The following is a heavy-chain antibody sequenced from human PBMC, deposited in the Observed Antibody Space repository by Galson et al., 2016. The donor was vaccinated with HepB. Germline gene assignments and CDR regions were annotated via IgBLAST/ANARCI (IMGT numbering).Heavy chain of an antibody. D-gene: IGHD3-3*01. CDR3: AKDGDYYDFWSGYSNWFDP. CDR2: ISGSGGST. V-gene: IGHV3-23*01. J-gene: IGHJ5*02. Sequence: MNWVRQAPGKGLEWVSGISGSGGSTYYADSVKGRFTISRDNSKNTLYLQMNSLRAEDTAVYYCAKDGDYYDFWSGYSNWFDPWGQGTLVTVSS.